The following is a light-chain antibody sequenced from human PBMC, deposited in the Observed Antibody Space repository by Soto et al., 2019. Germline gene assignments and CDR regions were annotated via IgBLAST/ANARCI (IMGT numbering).Light chain of an antibody. V-gene: IGLV2-8*01. J-gene: IGLJ2*01. CDR1: SSDVGGYHY. CDR2: EVT. CDR3: SSYAGSNNLV. Sequence: QSVLTQPPSASGSPGQSVTISCTGTSSDVGGYHYVSWYQQHPGKAPKLMIHEVTKRPSGVPDRFSGSKSGNTASLTVSGLQGEDEADYYCSSYAGSNNLVFGGGT.